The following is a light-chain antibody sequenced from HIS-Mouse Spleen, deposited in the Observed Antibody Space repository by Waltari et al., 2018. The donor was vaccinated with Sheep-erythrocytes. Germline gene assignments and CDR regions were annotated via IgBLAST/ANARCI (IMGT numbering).Light chain of an antibody. CDR2: EGS. CDR3: CSYAGSSTPWV. J-gene: IGLJ3*02. V-gene: IGLV2-23*01. Sequence: QSALTQPPSASGSPGQSITISCTGTSRDVGSYNLVSWYQQPPGKAPKLMIYEGSKRPSGVSNRFSGSKSGNTASLTISGLQAEDEADYYCCSYAGSSTPWVFGGGTKLTVL. CDR1: SRDVGSYNL.